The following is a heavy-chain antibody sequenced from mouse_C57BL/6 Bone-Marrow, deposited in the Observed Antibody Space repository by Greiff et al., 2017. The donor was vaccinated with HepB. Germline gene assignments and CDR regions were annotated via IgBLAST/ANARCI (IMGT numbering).Heavy chain of an antibody. Sequence: VQLQESGAELVKPGASVKISCKASGYAFSSYWMNWVKQRPGKGLEWIGQIYPGDGDTNYNGKFKGKATLTADKSSSTAYMQLSSLTSEASAVYFCARVVVDRAMDYWGQGTSVTVSS. CDR1: GYAFSSYW. J-gene: IGHJ4*01. D-gene: IGHD1-1*01. CDR2: IYPGDGDT. CDR3: ARVVVDRAMDY. V-gene: IGHV1-80*01.